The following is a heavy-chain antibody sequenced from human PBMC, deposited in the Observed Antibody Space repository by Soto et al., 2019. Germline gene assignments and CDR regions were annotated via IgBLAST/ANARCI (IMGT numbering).Heavy chain of an antibody. D-gene: IGHD2-21*02. CDR3: GHRRHSDDSNGGFFDY. J-gene: IGHJ4*02. CDR1: GFSLTTRPVA. V-gene: IGHV2-5*02. CDR2: AYWDDDN. Sequence: SGPTLVNPTQTLTLTCSFSGFSLTTRPVAVGWIRQSPGKALEWLAFAYWDDDNRYSPSLKSRLTVTKDASKKQVVLTMTNMDPVDKATYYCGHRRHSDDSNGGFFDYWGQGILVTVSS.